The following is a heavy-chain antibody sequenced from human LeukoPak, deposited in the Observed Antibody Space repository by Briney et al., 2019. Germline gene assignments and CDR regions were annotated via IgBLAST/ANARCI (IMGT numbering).Heavy chain of an antibody. CDR2: ISWNSGSI. D-gene: IGHD3-22*01. CDR3: AKGCDSSGYYYFFDY. J-gene: IGHJ4*02. Sequence: GGSLRLSCAASGFTFDDYAMHWVRQAPGKGLEWVSGISWNSGSIGYADSVKGRFTISRDNAKNSLYLQMNSLRAEEMALYYCAKGCDSSGYYYFFDYWGQGTLVTVSS. V-gene: IGHV3-9*03. CDR1: GFTFDDYA.